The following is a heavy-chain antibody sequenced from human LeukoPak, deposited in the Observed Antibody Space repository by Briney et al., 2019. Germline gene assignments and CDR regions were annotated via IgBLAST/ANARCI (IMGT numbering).Heavy chain of an antibody. CDR2: IYYSGRT. J-gene: IGHJ4*02. D-gene: IGHD3/OR15-3a*01. Sequence: SETLSLTCTVSGGSISSGDYYWGWIRQLPGKGLEWIGYIYYSGRTYYNPSLKSRLIISIDTSKNQFSLNLNSVTAADTAVYYCAREGLDRGTQDYWGQGTLVTVSS. CDR3: AREGLDRGTQDY. CDR1: GGSISSGDYY. V-gene: IGHV4-31*03.